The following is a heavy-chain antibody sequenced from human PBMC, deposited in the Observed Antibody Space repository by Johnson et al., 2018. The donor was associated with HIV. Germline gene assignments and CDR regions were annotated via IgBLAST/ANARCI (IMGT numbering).Heavy chain of an antibody. CDR2: IYTGGST. J-gene: IGHJ3*02. CDR1: GFTVSSNY. CDR3: VREPEGWAFDI. D-gene: IGHD2-15*01. Sequence: VQLVESGGGLVQPGGSLRLSCAASGFTVSSNYMSWVRQAPGKGLEWVSVIYTGGSTYYADSVKGRFTISRDNSKNTLDLQMNNLRAEDTAVYYCVREPEGWAFDIWGQGTMVTVSS. V-gene: IGHV3-66*01.